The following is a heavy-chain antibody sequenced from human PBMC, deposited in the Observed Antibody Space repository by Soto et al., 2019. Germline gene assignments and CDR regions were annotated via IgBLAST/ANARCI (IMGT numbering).Heavy chain of an antibody. CDR1: GFTFNTHR. J-gene: IGHJ4*02. V-gene: IGHV3-7*01. CDR2: TKPDGSEK. CDR3: VAWGTSPSNL. Sequence: XGGLRRTGAASGFTFNTHRMSWVRQAPGKGLEWVAHTKPDGSEKYYVDSARGRFTISRDNARNSLYLQMNSLRADDTALSYCVAWGTSPSNLWGQGTLVTVYS. D-gene: IGHD1-1*01.